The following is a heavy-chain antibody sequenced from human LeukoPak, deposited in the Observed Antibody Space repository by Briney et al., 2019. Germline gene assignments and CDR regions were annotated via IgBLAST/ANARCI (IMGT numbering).Heavy chain of an antibody. J-gene: IGHJ4*02. CDR2: ISSSGTT. V-gene: IGHV4-4*07. Sequence: PSETLSLTCTVSGGSISSYYWSWIRQPAGKGLEWIGRISSSGTTNYNPSLKSRVTMSVDTSKNQFSLKLSSVTAADTAMYYCARDSGSGNFDYWGQGTLVTVSS. CDR3: ARDSGSGNFDY. CDR1: GGSISSYY. D-gene: IGHD3-10*01.